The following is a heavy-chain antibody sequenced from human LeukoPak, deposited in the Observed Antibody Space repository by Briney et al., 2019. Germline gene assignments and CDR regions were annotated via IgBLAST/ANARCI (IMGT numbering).Heavy chain of an antibody. D-gene: IGHD3-22*01. Sequence: PGGSLRLSCAASGFTFSSYGMHWVRQAPGKGLEWVAVIWFDGSNKYYADSVKGRFTISRDNSKNTLYLQMNSLRAEDTAVYYCARELYSSGYYLTFGYYYYGMDVWGQGTTVTVSS. CDR1: GFTFSSYG. CDR2: IWFDGSNK. V-gene: IGHV3-33*01. J-gene: IGHJ6*02. CDR3: ARELYSSGYYLTFGYYYYGMDV.